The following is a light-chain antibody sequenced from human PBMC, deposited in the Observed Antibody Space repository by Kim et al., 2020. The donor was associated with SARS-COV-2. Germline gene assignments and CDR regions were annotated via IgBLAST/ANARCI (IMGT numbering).Light chain of an antibody. CDR2: DAS. Sequence: EIVLTQSPATLSLSPGERATLSCRASQGVGSSLAWYQQRPGQPPRLVIYDASNRATGIPARFSGSGSGTDFTLTISTLEPEDFAVYYCQQRTNWPLTFGGGTKLEI. CDR3: QQRTNWPLT. V-gene: IGKV3-11*01. CDR1: QGVGSS. J-gene: IGKJ4*01.